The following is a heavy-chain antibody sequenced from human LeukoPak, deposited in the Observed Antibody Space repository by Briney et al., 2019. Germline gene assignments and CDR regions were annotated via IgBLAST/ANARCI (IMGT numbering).Heavy chain of an antibody. Sequence: PGGSLRLSCAASGFTFSSYAMHWVRQAPGKGLEWVAVISYDGSNKYYADSVKGRFTISRDNSKNTLYLQMNSLRAEDTAVYCCASAMTTSDYWGQGTLVTVSS. V-gene: IGHV3-30-3*01. CDR2: ISYDGSNK. CDR1: GFTFSSYA. D-gene: IGHD3-16*01. CDR3: ASAMTTSDY. J-gene: IGHJ4*02.